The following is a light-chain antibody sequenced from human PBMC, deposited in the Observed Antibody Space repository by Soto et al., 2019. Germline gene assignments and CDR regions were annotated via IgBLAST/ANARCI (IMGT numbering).Light chain of an antibody. V-gene: IGKV3-20*01. CDR2: GAS. CDR1: QSVSSNS. J-gene: IGKJ1*01. Sequence: EIVLTQSPGTLSLSPGERATLSCRTSQSVSSNSLAWYQQKPGQAPRLLIYGASSRATGIPDRFSGSGSETDFTLTISRLGPEDFAVYYCQQYGSSPETCGQGTKGDIK. CDR3: QQYGSSPET.